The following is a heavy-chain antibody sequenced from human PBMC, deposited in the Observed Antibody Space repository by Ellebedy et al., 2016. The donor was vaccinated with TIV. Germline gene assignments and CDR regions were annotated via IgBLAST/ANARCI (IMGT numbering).Heavy chain of an antibody. CDR1: GASISSNHW. V-gene: IGHV4-4*02. CDR3: ARDRRTGPSSPPDGIDT. CDR2: INHSGHT. D-gene: IGHD1-1*01. Sequence: SETLSLXXTVSGASISSNHWCSWLRQPPGKGLEWIGEINHSGHTNYNSSLKSRVTISIDRSKNQSSLNLSSVTAADTAVYHCARDRRTGPSSPPDGIDTWGQGTMVTVSS. J-gene: IGHJ3*02.